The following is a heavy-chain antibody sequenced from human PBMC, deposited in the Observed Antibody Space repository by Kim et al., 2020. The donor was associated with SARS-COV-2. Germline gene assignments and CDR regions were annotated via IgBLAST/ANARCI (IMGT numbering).Heavy chain of an antibody. Sequence: ASVKVSCKASGYTFTSYDINWVRQATGQGLEWMGWMNPNSGNTGYAQKFQGRVTMTRNTSISTAYMELSSLRSEDTAVYYCARGGPWIQLLLNYYGMDVWGQGTTVTVSS. J-gene: IGHJ6*02. CDR1: GYTFTSYD. V-gene: IGHV1-8*01. CDR2: MNPNSGNT. CDR3: ARGGPWIQLLLNYYGMDV. D-gene: IGHD5-18*01.